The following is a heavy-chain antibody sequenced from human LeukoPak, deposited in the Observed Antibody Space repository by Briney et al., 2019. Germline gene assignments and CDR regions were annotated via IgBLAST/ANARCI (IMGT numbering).Heavy chain of an antibody. CDR1: GYTLTELS. D-gene: IGHD3-10*01. CDR2: FDPEDGET. J-gene: IGHJ4*02. CDR3: ATGLWFGELPSFDY. Sequence: ASVKVSCKVSGYTLTELSMHWVRQAPGKGLEWMGGFDPEDGETIYAQKFQGGVTMTEDTSTDTAYMELSSLRSEDTAVYYCATGLWFGELPSFDYWSQGTLVTVSS. V-gene: IGHV1-24*01.